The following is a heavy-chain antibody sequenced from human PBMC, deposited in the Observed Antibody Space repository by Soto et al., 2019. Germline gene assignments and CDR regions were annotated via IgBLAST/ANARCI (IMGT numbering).Heavy chain of an antibody. J-gene: IGHJ4*02. CDR3: ARDDYGDSNFDY. CDR1: GGTFSSYT. V-gene: IGHV1-69*08. D-gene: IGHD4-17*01. Sequence: QVQLVQSGAEVKQPGSSVKVSCKASGGTFSSYTISWVRQAPGQGLEWMGRIIPILGIANYAQKFQGRVTITADKSTSTAYMELSSLRSEDTAVYYCARDDYGDSNFDYWGQGTLVTVSS. CDR2: IIPILGIA.